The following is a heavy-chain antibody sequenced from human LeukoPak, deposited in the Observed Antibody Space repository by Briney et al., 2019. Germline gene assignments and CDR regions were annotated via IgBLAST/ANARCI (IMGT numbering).Heavy chain of an antibody. D-gene: IGHD3-3*01. CDR3: AKLSYYDFWSGYGRNWFDP. V-gene: IGHV3-23*01. CDR1: GFTFSSYA. CDR2: ISGSGGST. Sequence: PGGSLRLSCAASGFTFSSYAMSWVRQAPGKGLEWVSAISGSGGSTYYADSVKGRFTISRDNSKNTLYLQMNSLRAEDTAVYYCAKLSYYDFWSGYGRNWFDPWGQGTLVTVSS. J-gene: IGHJ5*02.